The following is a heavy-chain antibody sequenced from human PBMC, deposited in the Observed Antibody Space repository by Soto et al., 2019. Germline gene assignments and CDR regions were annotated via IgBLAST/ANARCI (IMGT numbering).Heavy chain of an antibody. CDR2: INPSGGST. CDR3: ARVGYSYGSPDDY. CDR1: GYTFTSYD. D-gene: IGHD5-18*01. V-gene: IGHV1-46*01. J-gene: IGHJ4*02. Sequence: ASVKVSCKASGYTFTSYDINWVRQAPGQGLEWMGIINPSGGSTSYAQKFQGRVTMTRDTSTSTVYMELSSLRSEDTAVYYCARVGYSYGSPDDYWGQGTLVTVSS.